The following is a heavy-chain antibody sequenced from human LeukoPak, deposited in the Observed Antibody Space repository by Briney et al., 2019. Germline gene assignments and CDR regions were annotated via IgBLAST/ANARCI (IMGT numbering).Heavy chain of an antibody. CDR2: MYYSGST. CDR1: GGSISSSSYY. CDR3: ATSSYYYDSSGYFDY. J-gene: IGHJ4*02. V-gene: IGHV4-39*07. D-gene: IGHD3-22*01. Sequence: PSETLSLTCTVSGGSISSSSYYWGWIRQPPGKGLEWIGSMYYSGSTYYNPSLKSRVTISVDTSKNQFSLKLSSVTAADTAVYYCATSSYYYDSSGYFDYWGQGALVTVSS.